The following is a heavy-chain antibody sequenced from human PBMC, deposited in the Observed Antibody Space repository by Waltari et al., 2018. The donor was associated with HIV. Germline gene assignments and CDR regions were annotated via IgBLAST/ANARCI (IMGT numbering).Heavy chain of an antibody. Sequence: QVELQESGPGLVKPSETLSLTCTVSGGSITSYCWSWIRQSPGLGLEWIGHIYYSGRTTYNPSLKGRVIMSLDTSKNHISLNLRSLSAADTAVYYCARDVVVAAAEGFDPWGQGILVTVSS. J-gene: IGHJ5*02. CDR3: ARDVVVAAAEGFDP. CDR2: IYYSGRT. D-gene: IGHD2-15*01. CDR1: GGSITSYC. V-gene: IGHV4-59*01.